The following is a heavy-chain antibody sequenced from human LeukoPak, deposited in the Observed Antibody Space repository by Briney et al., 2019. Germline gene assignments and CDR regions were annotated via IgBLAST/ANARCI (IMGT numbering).Heavy chain of an antibody. V-gene: IGHV4-39*01. Sequence: SETLSPTCTVTGGAISSSDDWWNWLRQPPGKGLEWIGNIYYSGSTYYSPSLKTRVTMSIDTSTNQFSLSLTSVTAADTAVYYCARHRSAGISHAFDYSGQRILVTVSS. CDR2: IYYSGST. CDR1: GGAISSSDDW. D-gene: IGHD1-14*01. J-gene: IGHJ4*02. CDR3: ARHRSAGISHAFDY.